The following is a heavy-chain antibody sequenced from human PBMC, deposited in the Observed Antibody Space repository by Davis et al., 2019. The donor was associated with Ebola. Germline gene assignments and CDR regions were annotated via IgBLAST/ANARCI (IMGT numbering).Heavy chain of an antibody. CDR1: GGSISSYY. D-gene: IGHD6-19*01. CDR3: ARDRIAVAGGVDY. CDR2: IYYSGST. V-gene: IGHV4-59*01. J-gene: IGHJ4*02. Sequence: PSETLSLTCTVSGGSISSYYWSWIRQPPGKGLEWIGYIYYSGSTNYNPSLKSRVTISVDTSKNQFSLKLSSVTAADTAVYYCARDRIAVAGGVDYWGQGTLVTVSS.